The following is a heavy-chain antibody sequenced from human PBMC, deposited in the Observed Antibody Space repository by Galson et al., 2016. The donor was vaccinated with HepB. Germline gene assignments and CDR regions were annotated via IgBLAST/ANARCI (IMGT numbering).Heavy chain of an antibody. J-gene: IGHJ4*02. CDR1: GFTFSNYG. D-gene: IGHD1-26*01. CDR3: AKDLRAFRGITSATLDS. V-gene: IGHV3-30*18. Sequence: SLRLSCAASGFTFSNYGMHWVRQAPGKGLEWVTLISSDGRNVYYVDAVKGRFSISRDDSKNTLFMQMHSLRTEDTAIYYCAKDLRAFRGITSATLDSWGQGALVTVSS. CDR2: ISSDGRNV.